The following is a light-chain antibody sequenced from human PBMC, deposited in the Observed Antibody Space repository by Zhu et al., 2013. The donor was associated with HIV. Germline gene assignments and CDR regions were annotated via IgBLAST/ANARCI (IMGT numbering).Light chain of an antibody. CDR1: QGVASW. Sequence: DIQMTQSPSSVSASVGDRVTITCRASQGVASWLAWYQQKPGKAPQLLIYGASTLEGGVPSRFSGSGSGTEFTLTISSLQPEDFATYYCHQPYTYPFTFGPGTKVDSK. CDR2: GAS. V-gene: IGKV1-12*01. J-gene: IGKJ3*01. CDR3: HQPYTYPFT.